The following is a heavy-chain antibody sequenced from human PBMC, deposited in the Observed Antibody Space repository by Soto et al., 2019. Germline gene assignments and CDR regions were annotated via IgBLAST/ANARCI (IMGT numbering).Heavy chain of an antibody. V-gene: IGHV4-61*01. J-gene: IGHJ5*02. CDR2: IYYSGST. D-gene: IGHD6-13*01. Sequence: SETLSLTFTVSCGSGSSGSYYWSWIRQPPGKGLEWIGYIYYSGSTNYNPSLKSRVTISVDTSKNQFSLKLSSVTAADTAVYYCARRIAAAGYNRNWLDPWGKGTLVTVSS. CDR3: ARRIAAAGYNRNWLDP. CDR1: CGSGSSGSYY.